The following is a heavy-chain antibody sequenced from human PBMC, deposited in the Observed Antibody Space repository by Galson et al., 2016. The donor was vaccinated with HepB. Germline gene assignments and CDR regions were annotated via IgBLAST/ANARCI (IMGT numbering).Heavy chain of an antibody. CDR1: GFTFSSYW. D-gene: IGHD5-24*01. Sequence: SLRLSCAASGFTFSSYWMDWVRHAPGKGLVWVSRVNGDGSSASYADSVKGRFTISRDKAKNTLYLQMNSLRAEDTAVYYCARDVSGDGHTDAFDIWGQGTMVTVSS. V-gene: IGHV3-74*01. CDR3: ARDVSGDGHTDAFDI. CDR2: VNGDGSSA. J-gene: IGHJ3*02.